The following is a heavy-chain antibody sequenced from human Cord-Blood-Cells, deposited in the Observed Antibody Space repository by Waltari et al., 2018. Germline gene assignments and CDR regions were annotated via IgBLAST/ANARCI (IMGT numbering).Heavy chain of an antibody. V-gene: IGHV1-3*01. CDR1: GYTFTSYA. CDR3: ARSDSSSWFDY. D-gene: IGHD6-13*01. J-gene: IGHJ4*02. Sequence: QVQLVQSGAEVKKPGASVKVSCKASGYTFTSYAMHWVRQAPGQRLEWMGWINAGNGNTKYSQKFQGRVTITRDTSASTDYMELSSLRSEDTAVYYCARSDSSSWFDYWGQGTLVTVSS. CDR2: INAGNGNT.